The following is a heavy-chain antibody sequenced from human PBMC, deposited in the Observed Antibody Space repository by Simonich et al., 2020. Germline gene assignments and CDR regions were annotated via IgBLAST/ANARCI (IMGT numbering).Heavy chain of an antibody. D-gene: IGHD1-1*01. CDR2: IYPGDSDT. Sequence: EVQLVQSGAEVKKPGESLKISCKGSGYSFNSYWIGGVRQMPGKGLEGKGSIYPGDSDTRYSPSFQGQVTISADKSISTAYLQWSSLKASDTAMYYCERRDWNYWYFDLWGRGTLVTVSS. J-gene: IGHJ2*01. CDR1: GYSFNSYW. CDR3: ERRDWNYWYFDL. V-gene: IGHV5-51*01.